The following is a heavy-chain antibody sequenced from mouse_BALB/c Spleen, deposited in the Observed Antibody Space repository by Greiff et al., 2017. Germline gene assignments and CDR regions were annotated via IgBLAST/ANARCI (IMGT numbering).Heavy chain of an antibody. V-gene: IGHV5-17*02. D-gene: IGHD2-2*01. CDR2: ISSGSSTI. J-gene: IGHJ3*01. CDR1: GFTFSSFG. CDR3: ARWDYGYDGGFAY. Sequence: EVQGVESGGGLVQPGGSRKLSCAASGFTFSSFGMHWVRQAPEKGLEWVAYISSGSSTIYYADTVKGRFTISRDNPKNTLFLQMTSLRSEDTAMYYCARWDYGYDGGFAYWGQGTLVTVSA.